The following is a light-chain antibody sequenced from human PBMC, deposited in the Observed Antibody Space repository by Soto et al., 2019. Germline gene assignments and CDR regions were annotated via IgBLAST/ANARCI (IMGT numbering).Light chain of an antibody. CDR1: QSFTSW. CDR2: DAS. V-gene: IGKV1-5*01. CDR3: QQYNDYWWT. Sequence: DIQLTQSPSTLSASVGDRVTITCRASQSFTSWLAWYQQKPGKAPNLLIYDASSLESGVPSRFSGSGSGTEFTLTISSLQPDDFATYYCQQYNDYWWTFGQGTKVEIK. J-gene: IGKJ1*01.